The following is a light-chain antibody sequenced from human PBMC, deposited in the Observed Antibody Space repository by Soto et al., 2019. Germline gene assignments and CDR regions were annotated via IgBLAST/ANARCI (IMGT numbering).Light chain of an antibody. CDR2: GAS. Sequence: EIVLTQSPGTLSLSPGDRATLSCRASQSVNRFLAWFQQKPGQVPRLLIYGASNRATGIPDRFSGSGSETDFTLTITRLEPEDFAVYYCHHYVGSPWAFGQGTKVENK. CDR3: HHYVGSPWA. CDR1: QSVNRF. V-gene: IGKV3-20*01. J-gene: IGKJ1*01.